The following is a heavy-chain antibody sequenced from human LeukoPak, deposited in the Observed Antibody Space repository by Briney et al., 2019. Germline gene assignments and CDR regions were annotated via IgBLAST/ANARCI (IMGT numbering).Heavy chain of an antibody. D-gene: IGHD6-19*01. J-gene: IGHJ6*02. Sequence: GGSLRLSCAASGFTFSSYSMNWVRQAPGKGLEWVSYISSSSSTIYYADSVEGRFTISRDNAKNSLYLQMNSLRAEDTAVYYCARDGNSGWSPDPPYYYGMDVWGQGTTVTVSS. CDR2: ISSSSSTI. V-gene: IGHV3-48*04. CDR3: ARDGNSGWSPDPPYYYGMDV. CDR1: GFTFSSYS.